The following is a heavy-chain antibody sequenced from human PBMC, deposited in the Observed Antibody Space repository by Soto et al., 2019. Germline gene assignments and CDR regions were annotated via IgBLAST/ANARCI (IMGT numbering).Heavy chain of an antibody. CDR3: VRQTRGRHDVFDV. D-gene: IGHD2-2*01. V-gene: IGHV3-11*01. CDR2: ISGSGTTE. J-gene: IGHJ3*01. CDR1: GVTFSQYY. Sequence: GGSLRLSCAASGVTFSQYYMTWIRQGPGKGLEWVSSISGSGTTEYYAGSVKGRFTVSRDNANNSVHLQMDTLRAEDSALYLCVRQTRGRHDVFDVWGRGTMVTVSS.